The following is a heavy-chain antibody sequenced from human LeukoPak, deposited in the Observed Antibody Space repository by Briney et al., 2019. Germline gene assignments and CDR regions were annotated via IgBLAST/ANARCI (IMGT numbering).Heavy chain of an antibody. V-gene: IGHV3-66*01. D-gene: IGHD3-9*01. CDR3: ARDLETDISDAFDI. CDR1: GFTVSSHY. J-gene: IGHJ3*02. Sequence: GGSLRLSCAASGFTVSSHYMSWVRQAPGKGLEWVSVLYSGGTTYYPDSVKGRLTISRDNSKNTLYLQMNSLRAEDTAVYYCARDLETDISDAFDIWGQGTMVTVSS. CDR2: LYSGGTT.